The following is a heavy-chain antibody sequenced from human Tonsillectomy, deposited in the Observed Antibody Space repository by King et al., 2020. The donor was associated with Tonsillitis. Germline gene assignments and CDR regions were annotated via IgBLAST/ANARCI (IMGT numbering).Heavy chain of an antibody. V-gene: IGHV3-21*06. CDR3: AREPVNFDIFPGYYGLGFDY. D-gene: IGHD3-9*01. CDR2: ISGGSRYI. Sequence: QLVQSGGGLVKPGGSLRLSCAASGFTFSSFSMNWVRQAPGKGLEWVSSISGGSRYIFYADSLKGRFTTSRDNAQNSLYLQMNSLRAEETAVYYWAREPVNFDIFPGYYGLGFDYWGHGTLVTVSS. CDR1: GFTFSSFS. J-gene: IGHJ4*01.